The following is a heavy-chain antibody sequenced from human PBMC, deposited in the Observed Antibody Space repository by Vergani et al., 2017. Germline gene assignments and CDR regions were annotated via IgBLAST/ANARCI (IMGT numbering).Heavy chain of an antibody. CDR2: IYHSGST. CDR3: ARDSVGHGLGPLGVYGMDV. Sequence: QVQLQESGPGLVQPSETLSLTCTVSGYSITSGYYWGWIRQPPGKGLEWIGSIYHSGSTYYNPSLKSPVTISVDTSKNQFSLKLSSVTAADTAVYYCARDSVGHGLGPLGVYGMDVWGQGTTVTVSS. CDR1: GYSITSGYY. V-gene: IGHV4-38-2*02. J-gene: IGHJ6*02. D-gene: IGHD5/OR15-5a*01.